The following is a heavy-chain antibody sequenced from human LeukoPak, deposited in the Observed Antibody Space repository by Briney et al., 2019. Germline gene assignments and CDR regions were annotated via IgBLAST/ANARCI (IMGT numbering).Heavy chain of an antibody. CDR3: ATDGAVAGTAYPEY. V-gene: IGHV1-2*02. CDR2: INPNSGGT. D-gene: IGHD6-19*01. Sequence: ASVKVSCKASGYTFTGYYIHWVRRAPGQGLEGLGWINPNSGGTKSAQKLHGRVTMTRDTSISTAYMELSSLTSDDTAIYYCATDGAVAGTAYPEYWGQGTLVTVSS. J-gene: IGHJ4*02. CDR1: GYTFTGYY.